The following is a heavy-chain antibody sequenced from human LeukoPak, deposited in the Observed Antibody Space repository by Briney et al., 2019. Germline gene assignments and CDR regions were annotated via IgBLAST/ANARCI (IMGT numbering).Heavy chain of an antibody. D-gene: IGHD1-26*01. V-gene: IGHV3-48*03. CDR2: ISDSGGVI. Sequence: GWSLRLSCAASRFNVNSFEMTWVRQAPGLGLEFLSYISDSGGVIKYADSVKGRFIISRDSAENALYLQMNNLGADDTAVYFCAGGPQYTGSFPYWGQGTLVAVSS. CDR1: RFNVNSFE. CDR3: AGGPQYTGSFPY. J-gene: IGHJ4*02.